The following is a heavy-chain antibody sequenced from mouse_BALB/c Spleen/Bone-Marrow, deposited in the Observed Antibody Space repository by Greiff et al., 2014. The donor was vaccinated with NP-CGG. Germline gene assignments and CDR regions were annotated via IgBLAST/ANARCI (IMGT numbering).Heavy chain of an antibody. Sequence: DLVKPGASVELSCKASGYTFTSYWINWIKQRPGQGLEWIGRFAPGSGNTYYNEMFKGKATLTVDTSSSTAYIQLSSLSSEDSAVYFCARARSTVTTTWYLDVWGAGTTVTVSP. CDR1: GYTFTSYW. CDR3: ARARSTVTTTWYLDV. CDR2: FAPGSGNT. V-gene: IGHV1S41*01. D-gene: IGHD2-4*01. J-gene: IGHJ1*01.